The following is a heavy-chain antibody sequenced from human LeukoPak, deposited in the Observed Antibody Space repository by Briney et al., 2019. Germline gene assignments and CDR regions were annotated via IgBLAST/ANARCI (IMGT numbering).Heavy chain of an antibody. CDR3: ARDPYVSGTYRPPGDFDY. CDR2: ISTYNGNT. CDR1: GYTFTTYG. J-gene: IGHJ4*02. Sequence: GASVKVSCKASGYTFTTYGISWVRQAPGQGLEWMGWISTYNGNTDYAQKLQGRVTMTTDTSTTTAYMELRSLRSDDTAVYYCARDPYVSGTYRPPGDFDYWGQGTLVTVSS. V-gene: IGHV1-18*01. D-gene: IGHD3-10*01.